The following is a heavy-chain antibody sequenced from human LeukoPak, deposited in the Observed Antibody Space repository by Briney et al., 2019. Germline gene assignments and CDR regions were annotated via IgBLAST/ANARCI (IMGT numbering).Heavy chain of an antibody. D-gene: IGHD3-10*01. CDR1: GDGVSINSAA. J-gene: IGHJ2*01. V-gene: IGHV6-1*01. CDR2: TYYRSKWNN. CDR3: ARARGYFDL. Sequence: SQTLSLTCAISGDGVSINSAAWSWIRQSPSRGLEWLGRTYYRSKWNNNYAISVKSRITINPDTSKNQFSLQLNSVTPEDTGVYYCARARGYFDLWGRGTLVTVSS.